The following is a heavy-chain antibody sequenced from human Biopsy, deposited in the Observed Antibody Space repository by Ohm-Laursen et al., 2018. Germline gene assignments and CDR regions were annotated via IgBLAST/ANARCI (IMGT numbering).Heavy chain of an antibody. J-gene: IGHJ2*01. Sequence: SETLSLTCTVSGDSIRNYYWSWIRQAAGKGLEWIGRIYPGGGTIYNPSLKSRVTMSVDTSMNHLSLRLTSVTAADTAVYYCARHAPSYSGSYWRYFDLWGRGTLVTVSS. D-gene: IGHD1-26*01. V-gene: IGHV4-4*07. CDR1: GDSIRNYY. CDR2: IYPGGGT. CDR3: ARHAPSYSGSYWRYFDL.